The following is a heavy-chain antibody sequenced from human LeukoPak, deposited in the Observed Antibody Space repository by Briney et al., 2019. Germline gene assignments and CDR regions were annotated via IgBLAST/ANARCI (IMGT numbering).Heavy chain of an antibody. Sequence: SETLSLTCAVYGGSFSGYYWSWIRQPPGKGLEWIGEINHSGSTNYNPSLKSRVTISVDTSKNQFSLRLSSVTAADTAVYYCARAQPDTHDTFDIWGQGTMVTVSS. V-gene: IGHV4-34*01. J-gene: IGHJ3*02. D-gene: IGHD1-14*01. CDR3: ARAQPDTHDTFDI. CDR2: INHSGST. CDR1: GGSFSGYY.